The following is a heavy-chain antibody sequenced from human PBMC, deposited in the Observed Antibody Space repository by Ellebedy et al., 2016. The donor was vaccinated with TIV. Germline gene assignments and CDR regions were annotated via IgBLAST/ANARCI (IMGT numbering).Heavy chain of an antibody. J-gene: IGHJ4*02. CDR3: ASPEWGDYADYFQGGFDY. V-gene: IGHV1-69*13. CDR1: GGTFSNFA. Sequence: ASVKVSCKASGGTFSNFAINWVRQAPGQGLEWMGGIIPIFGTADYAQKFQGRVTITADESTSTAYMELSSLRSEDTAVYYCASPEWGDYADYFQGGFDYWGQGTLVTVSS. CDR2: IIPIFGTA. D-gene: IGHD4-17*01.